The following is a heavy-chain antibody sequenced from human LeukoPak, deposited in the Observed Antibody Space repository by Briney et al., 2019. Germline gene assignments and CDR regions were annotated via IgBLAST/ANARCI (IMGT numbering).Heavy chain of an antibody. J-gene: IGHJ4*02. D-gene: IGHD5-18*01. CDR1: GFTFSSYG. CDR2: ISGSGGST. V-gene: IGHV3-23*01. Sequence: PGGTLRLSCAASGFTFSSYGMSWVRQAPGKGLEWVSAISGSGGSTYYADSVKGRFTISRDNSKNTLYLQMNSLRGDDTAVYYCARSEGIELWLSFDYWGQGTLVTVSS. CDR3: ARSEGIELWLSFDY.